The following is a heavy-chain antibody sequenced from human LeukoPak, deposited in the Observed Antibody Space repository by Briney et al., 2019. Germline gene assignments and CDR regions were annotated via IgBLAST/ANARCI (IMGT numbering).Heavy chain of an antibody. D-gene: IGHD3-22*01. Sequence: ASVKVSCKASGGTFSSYAISWVRQAPGQGLEWMGGIIPIFGTANYAQKFQGRVTITADKSTSTAYMELSSLRSEDTAVYYCAREAYQYYYDSSGYDPYYFDYWGQGTLVTVSS. CDR2: IIPIFGTA. J-gene: IGHJ4*02. CDR1: GGTFSSYA. V-gene: IGHV1-69*06. CDR3: AREAYQYYYDSSGYDPYYFDY.